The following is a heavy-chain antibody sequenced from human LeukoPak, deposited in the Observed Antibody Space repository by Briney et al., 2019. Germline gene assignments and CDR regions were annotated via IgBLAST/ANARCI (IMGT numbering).Heavy chain of an antibody. CDR1: GGTFSSYA. Sequence: GASVKVSCKASGGTFSSYAISWVRQAPGQGLEWMGGIIPIFGTANYAQKFQGRVTITADESTSTAYMELSSLRSEDTALYYCARRYCSGGSCHSNWFDPWGQGTLVTVSS. D-gene: IGHD2-15*01. V-gene: IGHV1-69*13. CDR2: IIPIFGTA. CDR3: ARRYCSGGSCHSNWFDP. J-gene: IGHJ5*02.